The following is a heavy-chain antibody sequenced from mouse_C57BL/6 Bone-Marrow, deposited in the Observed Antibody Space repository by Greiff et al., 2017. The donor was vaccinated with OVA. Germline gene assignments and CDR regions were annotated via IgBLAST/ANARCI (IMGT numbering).Heavy chain of an antibody. CDR1: GFSLSTFGMG. CDR2: FWGDDDK. J-gene: IGHJ1*03. CDR3: ARITTPVYFDV. V-gene: IGHV8-8*01. Sequence: QVQLKESGPGILQPSQTLSLTCSFSGFSLSTFGMGVGWIRQPSGKGLEWLAHFWGDDDKYYNPALKSRLTISKDTYKNQVFLKIANVDTADTATYYCARITTPVYFDVWGTGTTVTVSS. D-gene: IGHD1-1*01.